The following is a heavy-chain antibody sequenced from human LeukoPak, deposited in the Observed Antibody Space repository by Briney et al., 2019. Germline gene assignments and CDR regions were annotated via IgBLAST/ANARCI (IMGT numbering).Heavy chain of an antibody. CDR1: GGSISTNTYY. Sequence: SETLSLTCTVSGGSISTNTYYWGWIRQPPGKGLEWIGSMSYGGTTYYNPSLKSRVTISVDTSKNQLSLRLSSVTAADTAVYYCARESRREGYHPAYYYYYYMDVWGKGTTVTVS. V-gene: IGHV4-39*07. D-gene: IGHD5-24*01. CDR3: ARESRREGYHPAYYYYYYMDV. CDR2: MSYGGTT. J-gene: IGHJ6*03.